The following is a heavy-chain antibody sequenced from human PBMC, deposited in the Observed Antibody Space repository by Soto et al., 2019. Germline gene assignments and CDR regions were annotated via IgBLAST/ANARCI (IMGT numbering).Heavy chain of an antibody. Sequence: GGSLRLSCVASGFTFSSYWMHWLRQAPGRELVWVSVIATDGNSRNYADSVKGRFTISRDNSKNTLYLQMNSLTAEDTAAYFCASLLEPVDFWGRGTPVTVSS. CDR2: IATDGNSR. V-gene: IGHV3-74*01. J-gene: IGHJ4*02. CDR3: ASLLEPVDF. CDR1: GFTFSSYW.